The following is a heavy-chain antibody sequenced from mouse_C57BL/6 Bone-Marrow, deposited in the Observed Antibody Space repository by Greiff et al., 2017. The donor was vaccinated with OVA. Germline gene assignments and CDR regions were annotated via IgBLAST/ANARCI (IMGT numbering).Heavy chain of an antibody. V-gene: IGHV1-69*01. CDR1: GYTFTSYW. Sequence: VQLQQPGAELVMPGASVKLSCKASGYTFTSYWMHWVKQRPGQGLEWIGEIDPSDSYTNYNQKFKGKSTLTVAKSSNTASMQLSSPTSADSAVYYSAREEAGCGNWCAYWGQGTLVTVSA. J-gene: IGHJ3*01. CDR2: IDPSDSYT. D-gene: IGHD1-1*02. CDR3: AREEAGCGNWCAY.